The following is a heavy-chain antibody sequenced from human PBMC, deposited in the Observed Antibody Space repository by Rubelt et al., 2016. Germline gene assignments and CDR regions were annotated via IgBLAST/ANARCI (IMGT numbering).Heavy chain of an antibody. CDR1: GYTFTSYA. D-gene: IGHD6-13*01. Sequence: QVQLVQSGSELKKPGASVTVSCKASGYTFTSYAMNWVRQAPGQGLEWLGWINTNTGHPTYAQGCTGRFVCAVDTCVSTAYLQISSLKAEDTAVYYCARVIAAAGRDGNYFDYWGQGTLVTVSS. CDR2: INTNTGHP. J-gene: IGHJ4*02. CDR3: ARVIAAAGRDGNYFDY. V-gene: IGHV7-4-1*02.